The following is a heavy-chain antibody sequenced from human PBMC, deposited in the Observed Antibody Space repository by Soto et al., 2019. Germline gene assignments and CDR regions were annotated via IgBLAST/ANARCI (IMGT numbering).Heavy chain of an antibody. Sequence: EVQLVESGGGLVKPGGSLRLSCAASGFTFSSYSMNWVRQAPGKGLEWVSSISSSSSYIYYADSVKGRITISRDNAKNSLSLQMNSLRDDDTAVYYCARDTPTIVVVPAAMRDYYYGMDVWGQGTTVTVYS. V-gene: IGHV3-21*01. CDR3: ARDTPTIVVVPAAMRDYYYGMDV. CDR1: GFTFSSYS. J-gene: IGHJ6*02. D-gene: IGHD2-2*01. CDR2: ISSSSSYI.